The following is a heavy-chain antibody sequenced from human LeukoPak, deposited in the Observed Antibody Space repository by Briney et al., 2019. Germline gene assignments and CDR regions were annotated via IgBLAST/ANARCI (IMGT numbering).Heavy chain of an antibody. V-gene: IGHV3-30*09. D-gene: IGHD1-26*01. CDR1: GFTFSSYA. J-gene: IGHJ6*02. CDR2: ISYDESNK. Sequence: GGSLRLSCAASGFTFSSYAMHWVRQAPGKGLEWVAVISYDESNKYYADSVKGRFAISRDNSKNTLYLQMNSLRAEDTAVYYCARSRGSYYNYYYGMDVWGQGTTVPVSS. CDR3: ARSRGSYYNYYYGMDV.